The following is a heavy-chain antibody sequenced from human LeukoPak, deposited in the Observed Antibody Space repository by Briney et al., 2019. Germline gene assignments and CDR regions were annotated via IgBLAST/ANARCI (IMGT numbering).Heavy chain of an antibody. CDR2: INHSGST. CDR3: ARGGVASYYYYYMDV. V-gene: IGHV4-34*01. Sequence: PSETLSLTCAVYGGSFSGYYWSWIRQPPGKGLEWIGEINHSGSTNYNPPLKSRVTISVDTSKNQFSLKLSSVTAADAAVYYCARGGVASYYYYYMDVWGKGTTVTVSS. J-gene: IGHJ6*03. CDR1: GGSFSGYY. D-gene: IGHD3-3*01.